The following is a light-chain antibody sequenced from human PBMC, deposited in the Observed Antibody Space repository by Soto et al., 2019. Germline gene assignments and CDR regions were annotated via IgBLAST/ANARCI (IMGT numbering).Light chain of an antibody. V-gene: IGKV3-11*01. CDR3: QQRSNWPPSIT. J-gene: IGKJ5*01. CDR1: QSVSSY. Sequence: EIVLKQSPATLSLSPGERTTLSCRASQSVSSYLAWYQQKPGQAPRLLIYDASNRATGIPARFSGSGSGTDFTLTISSLEPEDFAAYYCQQRSNWPPSITFGQGTRLEIK. CDR2: DAS.